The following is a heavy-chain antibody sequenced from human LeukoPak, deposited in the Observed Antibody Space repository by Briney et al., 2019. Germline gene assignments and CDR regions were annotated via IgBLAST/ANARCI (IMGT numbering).Heavy chain of an antibody. CDR2: IYPGDSDT. V-gene: IGHV5-51*01. Sequence: GESLQISCKGSGHNFTNYWIGWVRQMPGKGLEWMGIIYPGDSDTRYSPSFQGQVTISADKSISSAYLQWSSLKASDTAMYYCARGPTTLAFDYWGQGTLVTVSS. J-gene: IGHJ4*02. CDR1: GHNFTNYW. D-gene: IGHD3-3*02. CDR3: ARGPTTLAFDY.